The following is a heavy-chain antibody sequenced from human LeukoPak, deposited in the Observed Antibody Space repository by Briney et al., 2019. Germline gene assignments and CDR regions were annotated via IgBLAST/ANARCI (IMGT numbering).Heavy chain of an antibody. CDR2: IYYSGST. Sequence: SETLSLTCTVSGGSISSYYWSWIRQPPGKGLEWIGYIYYSGSTNYNPSLKSRATISVDTSKNQFSLKLSSVTAADTAVYYCARQTGLTTLYYFDYWGQGTLVTVSS. CDR1: GGSISSYY. V-gene: IGHV4-59*08. J-gene: IGHJ4*02. D-gene: IGHD4-11*01. CDR3: ARQTGLTTLYYFDY.